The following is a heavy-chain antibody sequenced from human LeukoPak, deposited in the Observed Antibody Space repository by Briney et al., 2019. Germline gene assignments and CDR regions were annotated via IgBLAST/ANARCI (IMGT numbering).Heavy chain of an antibody. CDR1: GFTFSSYS. J-gene: IGHJ5*02. CDR3: AKGAYYDILRFDP. CDR2: ISGSGGST. V-gene: IGHV3-23*01. D-gene: IGHD3-9*01. Sequence: GGSLRLSCAASGFTFSSYSMNWVRQAPGKGLEWVSAISGSGGSTYYADSVKGRFTISGDNSKNTLYLQMNSLRAEDTAVYYCAKGAYYDILRFDPWGQGTLVTVSS.